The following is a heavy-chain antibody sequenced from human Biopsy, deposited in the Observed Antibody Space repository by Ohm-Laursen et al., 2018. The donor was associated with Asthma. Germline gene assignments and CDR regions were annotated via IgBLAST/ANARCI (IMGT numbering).Heavy chain of an antibody. J-gene: IGHJ6*02. CDR3: ARAVDYSHYYGIDV. D-gene: IGHD3-10*01. CDR2: ISVYNGNT. CDR1: GYTFNSAG. Sequence: ASVKVSCKTSGYTFNSAGITWVRQVPGQGLEWMGWISVYNGNTRVAQKLQDRVTMITDTSTSTAYMELRSLRSDDTAVYFCARAVDYSHYYGIDVWGQGTTVTVS. V-gene: IGHV1-18*01.